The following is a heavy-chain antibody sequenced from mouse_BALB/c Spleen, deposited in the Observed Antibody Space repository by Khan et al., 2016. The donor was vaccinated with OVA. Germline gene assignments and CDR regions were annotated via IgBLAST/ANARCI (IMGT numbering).Heavy chain of an antibody. Sequence: EVQLVESGPGLVKPSQSLSLTCTVTGYSITSESTWNWIRQFPGNQLEWMGFINYSGNTRYNPSLKSRISITRATSKNPFFLQLNSLNSEDTATYYCARKDYYDYDQFPYWGQGTLVTGSA. CDR1: GYSITSEST. CDR2: INYSGNT. CDR3: ARKDYYDYDQFPY. V-gene: IGHV3-2*02. J-gene: IGHJ3*01. D-gene: IGHD2-4*01.